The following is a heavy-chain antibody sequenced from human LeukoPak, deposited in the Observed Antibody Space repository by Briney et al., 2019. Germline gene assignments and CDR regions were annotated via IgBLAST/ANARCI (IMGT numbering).Heavy chain of an antibody. CDR2: INSDGSST. D-gene: IGHD6-13*01. J-gene: IGHJ4*02. CDR1: GLTFSSNW. V-gene: IGHV3-74*01. CDR3: AKSSFEWAAAPDY. Sequence: PGGSLRLSCAASGLTFSSNWMHWVRQAPGKGLVWVSRINSDGSSTSYADSVKGRFSISRDNSKNTLYLQMNSLRAEDTAVYYCAKSSFEWAAAPDYWGQGTLVTVSS.